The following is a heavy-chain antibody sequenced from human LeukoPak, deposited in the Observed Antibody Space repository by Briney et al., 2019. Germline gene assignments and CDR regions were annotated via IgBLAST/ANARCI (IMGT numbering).Heavy chain of an antibody. J-gene: IGHJ5*02. CDR1: GYTFTGYY. Sequence: ASVKVSCKASGYTFTGYYMHWVRQAPGQGLEWMGWINPNSGGTNYAQKFQGRVTMTRDTSISTAYMELSRLRSDDTAVYYCARSNTIFGVVIINADKDWFDPWGQGTLVTVSS. D-gene: IGHD3-3*01. CDR3: ARSNTIFGVVIINADKDWFDP. V-gene: IGHV1-2*02. CDR2: INPNSGGT.